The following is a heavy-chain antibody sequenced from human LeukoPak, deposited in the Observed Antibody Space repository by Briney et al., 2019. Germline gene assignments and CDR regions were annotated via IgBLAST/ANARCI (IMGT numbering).Heavy chain of an antibody. CDR2: IKQDGSEK. J-gene: IGHJ4*02. CDR3: ARGSSSGLNSYYFDY. V-gene: IGHV3-7*01. Sequence: PGGSLRLSCAASGFTFSSSWMTWVRQAPGKGLEWVANIKQDGSEKNYVDSVKGRFTISRDNAKNSLYLQMNSLRAEDTAVYYCARGSSSGLNSYYFDYWGLGALVTVSS. CDR1: GFTFSSSW. D-gene: IGHD6-6*01.